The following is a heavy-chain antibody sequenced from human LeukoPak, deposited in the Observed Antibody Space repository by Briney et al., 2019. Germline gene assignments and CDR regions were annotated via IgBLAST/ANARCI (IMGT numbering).Heavy chain of an antibody. CDR1: GGSISSYY. CDR3: ARGSPGGDAFDI. CDR2: IYYSGST. V-gene: IGHV4-59*01. D-gene: IGHD3-16*01. Sequence: SETLSLTCTVSGGSISSYYWSWIRQPPGKGLEWIGYIYYSGSTNYNPSLKSRVTISVDTSKNQFPLKLSSVTAADTAVYYCARGSPGGDAFDIWGQGTMVTVSS. J-gene: IGHJ3*02.